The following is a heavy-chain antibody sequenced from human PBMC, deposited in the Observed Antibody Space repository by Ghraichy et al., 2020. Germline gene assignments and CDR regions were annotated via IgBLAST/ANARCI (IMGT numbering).Heavy chain of an antibody. Sequence: SETLSLTCTVSGYSISSGYYWGWIRQPPGKGLEWIGSIYHSGSTYYNPSLKSRVTISVDTSKNQFSLKLSSVTAADTAVYYCARPGIAGFFDLWGRGTLVTVYS. D-gene: IGHD6-13*01. CDR3: ARPGIAGFFDL. J-gene: IGHJ2*01. CDR1: GYSISSGYY. CDR2: IYHSGST. V-gene: IGHV4-38-2*02.